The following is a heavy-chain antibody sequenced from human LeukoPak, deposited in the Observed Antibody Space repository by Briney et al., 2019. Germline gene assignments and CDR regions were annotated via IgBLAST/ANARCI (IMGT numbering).Heavy chain of an antibody. V-gene: IGHV1-18*01. D-gene: IGHD2-2*01. Sequence: ASVKVSCKASGYTFTSYGISWVRQAPGQGLEWMGWISAYNGNTNYAQKLQGRVTMTTDTSTSTAYMELRSLRSDDTAVYYCARDRGYQLPRSASNSYYYYMDVWGKGTTVTVSS. CDR2: ISAYNGNT. CDR3: ARDRGYQLPRSASNSYYYYMDV. CDR1: GYTFTSYG. J-gene: IGHJ6*03.